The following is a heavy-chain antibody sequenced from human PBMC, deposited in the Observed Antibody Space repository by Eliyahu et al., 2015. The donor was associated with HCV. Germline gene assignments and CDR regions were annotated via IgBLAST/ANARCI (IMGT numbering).Heavy chain of an antibody. Sequence: GFTFSSYSMNWVRQAPGKGLEWVSSISSSSSYIYYADSVKGRFTISRDNAKNSLYLQMNSLRAEDTAVYYCAADYYDSSGYYRYFDYWGQGTLVTVSS. CDR2: ISSSSSYI. V-gene: IGHV3-21*01. D-gene: IGHD3-22*01. J-gene: IGHJ4*02. CDR1: GFTFSSYS. CDR3: AADYYDSSGYYRYFDY.